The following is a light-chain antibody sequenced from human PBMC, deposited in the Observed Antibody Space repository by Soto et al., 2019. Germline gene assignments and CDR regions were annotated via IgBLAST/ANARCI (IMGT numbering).Light chain of an antibody. CDR2: DVN. V-gene: IGLV2-14*01. CDR1: SSDIGGLYNY. J-gene: IGLJ2*01. Sequence: QSVLTQPASVSGSPGQSITISCTGTSSDIGGLYNYVSWYQQHPGKAPKLLIYDVNDRPSGVSDRFSGSKSGNTASLTISGLQAEDEAVYFCSAYSSGATPVVFGGGTKLTVL. CDR3: SAYSSGATPVV.